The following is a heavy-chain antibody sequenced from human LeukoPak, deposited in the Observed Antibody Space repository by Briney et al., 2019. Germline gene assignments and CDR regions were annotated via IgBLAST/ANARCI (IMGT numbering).Heavy chain of an antibody. J-gene: IGHJ4*02. Sequence: ASVKVSCKTSGYTFTSYYVHWVRQAPGQGLEYMGVIYPHSDTTSYAQKFQGRVTMTRDTSTSTVYMELSSLRSEDTAVYYCATLRPGYSSGWYSDYWGQGTLVTVSS. D-gene: IGHD6-19*01. CDR2: IYPHSDTT. CDR1: GYTFTSYY. V-gene: IGHV1-46*01. CDR3: ATLRPGYSSGWYSDY.